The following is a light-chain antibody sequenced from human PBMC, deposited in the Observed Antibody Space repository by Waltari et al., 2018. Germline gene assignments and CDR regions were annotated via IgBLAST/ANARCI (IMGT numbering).Light chain of an antibody. CDR1: RGSSLASNY. J-gene: IGLJ3*02. V-gene: IGLV6-57*02. Sequence: NFMLTQPHSMSESPGKTVTISCTGSRGSSLASNYVQWYQQRPGSAPTTLIYEDDQRPSGVPDRFSGSIDSSSNSASLTISGLKTEDEADYYCQSYDATNLWVFGGGTRLTVL. CDR3: QSYDATNLWV. CDR2: EDD.